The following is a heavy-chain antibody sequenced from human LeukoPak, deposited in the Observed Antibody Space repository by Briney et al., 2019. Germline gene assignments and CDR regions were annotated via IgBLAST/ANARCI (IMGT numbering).Heavy chain of an antibody. CDR1: GGSISSYY. CDR3: ARDVPIVGATIRGLDAFDI. J-gene: IGHJ3*02. CDR2: IYTSGST. V-gene: IGHV4-4*07. Sequence: SVTLSLTCTVSGGSISSYYWSWIRQPAGKGLEWIGRIYTSGSTNYNPSLKSRVTMSVDTSKNQFSLKLSSVTAADTAVYYCARDVPIVGATIRGLDAFDIWGQGTMVTVSS. D-gene: IGHD1-26*01.